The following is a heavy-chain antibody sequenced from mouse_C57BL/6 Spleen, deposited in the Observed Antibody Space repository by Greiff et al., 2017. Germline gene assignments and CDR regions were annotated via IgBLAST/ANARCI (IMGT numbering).Heavy chain of an antibody. J-gene: IGHJ1*03. V-gene: IGHV14-2*01. CDR2: IDPEDGET. CDR1: GFNIKDYY. D-gene: IGHD1-1*01. Sequence: VHVKQSGAELVKPGASVKLSCTASGFNIKDYYMHWVKQRTEQGLEWIGRIDPEDGETKYAPKFQGKATITADTSSNTAYLQLSSLTSEDTAVYYCAAYYYGSTTHWYFDVWGTGTTVTVSS. CDR3: AAYYYGSTTHWYFDV.